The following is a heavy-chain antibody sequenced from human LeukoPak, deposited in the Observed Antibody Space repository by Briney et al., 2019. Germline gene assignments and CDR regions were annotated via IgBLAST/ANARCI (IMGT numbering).Heavy chain of an antibody. Sequence: SETLSLTCAVYGGSFSGYYWSWIRQPPGRGLEWIGEINHSGSTNYNPSLKSRVTISVDTSKNQFSLKLSSVTAADTAVYYCARGVSYYGSGSYYMYNWFDPWGQGTLVTVSS. J-gene: IGHJ5*02. D-gene: IGHD3-10*01. CDR3: ARGVSYYGSGSYYMYNWFDP. V-gene: IGHV4-34*01. CDR2: INHSGST. CDR1: GGSFSGYY.